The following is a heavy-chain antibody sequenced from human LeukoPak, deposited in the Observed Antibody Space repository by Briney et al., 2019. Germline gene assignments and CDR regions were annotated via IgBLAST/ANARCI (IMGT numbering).Heavy chain of an antibody. CDR3: ARDWNYYSC. D-gene: IGHD1-1*01. Sequence: GGSLRHSCAASGFTFNSYSMNWVRQAPGKGLEWVSSISSSSGSIYYADSVKGRFTISRDNAKNSLYLQMNSLRAEDTAVYYCARDWNYYSCWGQGTLVTVSS. CDR2: ISSSSGSI. V-gene: IGHV3-21*01. J-gene: IGHJ4*02. CDR1: GFTFNSYS.